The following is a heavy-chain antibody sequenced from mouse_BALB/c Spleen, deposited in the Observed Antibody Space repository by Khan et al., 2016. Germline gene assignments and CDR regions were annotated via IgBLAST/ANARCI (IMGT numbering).Heavy chain of an antibody. CDR3: ARSPLYDGSSLYAVDY. CDR1: GFSLSSYG. V-gene: IGHV2-2*02. D-gene: IGHD1-1*01. CDR2: IWSGGAT. J-gene: IGHJ4*01. Sequence: QVQLKQSGPSLVQPSQSLSITCTVSGFSLSSYGIHWVRQSPGKGLEWLGVIWSGGATDYKAAFISRLSISKDNSKSQVFFKMNSLQGNDTAIYYCARSPLYDGSSLYAVDYWGQGTSVTVSS.